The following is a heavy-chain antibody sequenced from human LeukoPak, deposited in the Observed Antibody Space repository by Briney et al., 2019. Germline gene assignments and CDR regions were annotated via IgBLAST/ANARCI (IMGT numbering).Heavy chain of an antibody. Sequence: SETLSLTCTVSGGSISSYYWSWIRQPPGKGLEWIGYIYYSGSTNYNPSLKSRVTISVDTSKNQFSLKLSSVTAADTAVYYCARGRLTTVTTKSNWFDPWGQGTLVTVSS. D-gene: IGHD4-17*01. CDR1: GGSISSYY. V-gene: IGHV4-59*12. J-gene: IGHJ5*02. CDR2: IYYSGST. CDR3: ARGRLTTVTTKSNWFDP.